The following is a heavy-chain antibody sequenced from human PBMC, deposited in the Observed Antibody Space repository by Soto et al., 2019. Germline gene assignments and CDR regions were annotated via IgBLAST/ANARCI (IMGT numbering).Heavy chain of an antibody. CDR2: INTYNGNT. D-gene: IGHD3-3*01. CDR3: ARPLPTISGVVLISGEWVDP. J-gene: IGHJ5*02. V-gene: IGHV1-18*01. CDR1: GYTFTSYG. Sequence: QVQLVQSGAEVKKPGASVKVSCKASGYTFTSYGISWVRQAPGQGLEWMGWINTYNGNTDYALKVQGRVTMTTDTATSTASMELRSLRSDDTAVYYCARPLPTISGVVLISGEWVDPWGQGTLVTVSS.